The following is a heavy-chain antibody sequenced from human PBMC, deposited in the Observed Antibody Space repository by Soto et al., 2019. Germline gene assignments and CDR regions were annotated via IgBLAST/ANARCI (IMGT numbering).Heavy chain of an antibody. J-gene: IGHJ5*02. Sequence: GGSLRLSCAASGFTFSSYAMSWVRQAPGKGLEWVSAISGSGGSTYYADSVKGRFTISRDNSKNTLYLQMNSLRAEDTAVYYCAKDRGWAAAGTGLFDPWGQGTLVTV. CDR1: GFTFSSYA. V-gene: IGHV3-23*01. CDR2: ISGSGGST. CDR3: AKDRGWAAAGTGLFDP. D-gene: IGHD6-13*01.